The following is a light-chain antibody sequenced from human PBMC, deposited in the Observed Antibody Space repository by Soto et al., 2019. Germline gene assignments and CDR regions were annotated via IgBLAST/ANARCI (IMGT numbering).Light chain of an antibody. V-gene: IGKV3-20*01. CDR1: QSVRKNC. J-gene: IGKJ1*01. CDR2: DVS. CDR3: QQYGSSPQT. Sequence: EIVFTQSPCILTTYPGERATLSCRASQSVRKNCLAWYQQKPGQAPRLLIYDVSIRASGSPDRFSGSGSGTDFTLNIGRLEPEDFAVYYCQQYGSSPQTFGQGTKVDIK.